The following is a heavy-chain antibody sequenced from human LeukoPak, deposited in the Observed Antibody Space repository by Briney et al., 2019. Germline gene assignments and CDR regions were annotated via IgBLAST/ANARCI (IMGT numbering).Heavy chain of an antibody. CDR2: IYYSGST. Sequence: SETLSLTCTVSGGSISSYSRNWIRQPPGKGLEWIGYIYYSGSTNYNPSLKSRITISVDTSKNQFSLKLNSVTAADTAVYYCARDRTLYYFDYWGQGTLVTVSS. V-gene: IGHV4-59*01. CDR1: GGSISSYS. J-gene: IGHJ4*02. D-gene: IGHD2/OR15-2a*01. CDR3: ARDRTLYYFDY.